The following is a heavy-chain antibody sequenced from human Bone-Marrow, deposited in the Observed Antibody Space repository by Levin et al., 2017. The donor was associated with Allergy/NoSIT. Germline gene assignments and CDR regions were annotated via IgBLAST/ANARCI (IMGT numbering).Heavy chain of an antibody. V-gene: IGHV3-30-3*01. Sequence: PGGSLRLSCAASGFTFSSYAMHWVRQAPGKGLEWVAVISYDGSNKYYADSVKGRFTISRDNSKNTLYLQMNSLRAEDTAVYYCARIIVGATGRADYYGMDVWGQGTTVTVSS. CDR3: ARIIVGATGRADYYGMDV. CDR1: GFTFSSYA. J-gene: IGHJ6*02. D-gene: IGHD1-26*01. CDR2: ISYDGSNK.